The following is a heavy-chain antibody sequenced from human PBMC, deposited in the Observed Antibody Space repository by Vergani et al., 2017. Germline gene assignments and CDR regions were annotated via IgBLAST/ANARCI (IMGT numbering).Heavy chain of an antibody. Sequence: QVQLQESGPGLVKPSETLSLTCTVSGGSISSYYWSWIRQPAGKGLEWIGRIYTSGSTNYNPSLKSRVTMSVDTSKNQFSLKLSSVTAADTAVYYCARDRSWYCSGGSCPDNWFDPWGQGTLVTVSS. CDR2: IYTSGST. V-gene: IGHV4-4*07. D-gene: IGHD2-15*01. CDR3: ARDRSWYCSGGSCPDNWFDP. CDR1: GGSISSYY. J-gene: IGHJ5*02.